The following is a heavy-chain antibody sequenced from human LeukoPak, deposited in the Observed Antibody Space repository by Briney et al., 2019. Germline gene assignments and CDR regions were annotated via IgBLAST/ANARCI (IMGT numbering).Heavy chain of an antibody. D-gene: IGHD4-17*01. Sequence: PSETLSLTCAVYGGSFSGYYWSWIRQPPGKGLEWIGEINHSGSTNYNPSLKSRVPISVDTSKNKCSLKVRAVTAAERAVYYCVRVQLSVRTGEWGQGPLATVP. CDR2: INHSGST. J-gene: IGHJ4*02. CDR1: GGSFSGYY. V-gene: IGHV4-34*01. CDR3: VRVQLSVRTGE.